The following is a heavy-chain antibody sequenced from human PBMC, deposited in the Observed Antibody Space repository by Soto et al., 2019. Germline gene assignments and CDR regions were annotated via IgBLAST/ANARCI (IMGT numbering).Heavy chain of an antibody. D-gene: IGHD3-16*02. J-gene: IGHJ4*02. CDR2: FDPEDGET. CDR1: GYTLTELS. V-gene: IGHV1-24*01. Sequence: GASVKVSCKVSGYTLTELSMHWVRQAPGKGLEWMGGFDPEDGETIYAQKFQGRVTMTEDTSTDTAYMELSSLRSEDTAVYYCATRAYYDYVWGSYRSAVFDYWGQGTRVTVSS. CDR3: ATRAYYDYVWGSYRSAVFDY.